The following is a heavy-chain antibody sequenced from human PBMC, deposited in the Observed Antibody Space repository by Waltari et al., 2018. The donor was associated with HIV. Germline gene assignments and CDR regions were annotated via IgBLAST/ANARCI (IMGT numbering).Heavy chain of an antibody. CDR3: ASHNVEMATFDY. D-gene: IGHD5-12*01. V-gene: IGHV4-39*01. CDR1: GGSISSSSSY. J-gene: IGHJ4*02. Sequence: QLQLQESGPGLVKPSETLSLTCTVSGGSISSSSSYWGWLRQPPGKGLEWIGSIYYSGSTYYNPSLKSRVTISVDTSKNQFSLKLSSVTAADTAVYYCASHNVEMATFDYWGQGTLVTVSS. CDR2: IYYSGST.